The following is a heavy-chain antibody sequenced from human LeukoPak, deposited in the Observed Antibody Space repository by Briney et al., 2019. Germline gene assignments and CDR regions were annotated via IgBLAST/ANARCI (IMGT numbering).Heavy chain of an antibody. V-gene: IGHV5-51*01. CDR1: GFSFTTYW. Sequence: GGSLRLSCAASGFSFTTYWIAWVRQMPGKGLEWMGIIYPGDSDTRYSPSFQGQVTISADKSISTAFLQWSSLKASDTAMYYCARQQVAYYYYYGMDVWGKGTTVTVSS. D-gene: IGHD2-15*01. CDR3: ARQQVAYYYYYGMDV. J-gene: IGHJ6*04. CDR2: IYPGDSDT.